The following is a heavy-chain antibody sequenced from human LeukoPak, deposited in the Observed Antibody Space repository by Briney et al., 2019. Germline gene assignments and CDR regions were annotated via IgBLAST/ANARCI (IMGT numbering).Heavy chain of an antibody. CDR3: ARAIVPVSIGNADAFNL. J-gene: IGHJ3*01. Sequence: EASVKVSCKASGYTFTGYYMHWVRQAPGQGLEWMGWINPASGDTKYAQNFQGRVTVTRDTSITTIYMQLTSLRSDDTAIYYCARAIVPVSIGNADAFNLWGQGAMVTVSS. D-gene: IGHD1-26*01. CDR1: GYTFTGYY. CDR2: INPASGDT. V-gene: IGHV1-2*02.